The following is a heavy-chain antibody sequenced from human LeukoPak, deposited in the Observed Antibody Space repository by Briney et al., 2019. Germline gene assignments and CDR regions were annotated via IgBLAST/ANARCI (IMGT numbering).Heavy chain of an antibody. CDR2: FDPEDGEA. CDR1: GYTLTELS. Sequence: GPSVKVSCMVSGYTLTELSMHWVRQAPGKGLEWMGGFDPEDGEAIYAQKFQGRVTMTEDTSTDTAYMELSSLRSEDTAVYYCATGVAAAGWLDYWGQGTLVTVSS. D-gene: IGHD6-13*01. V-gene: IGHV1-24*01. CDR3: ATGVAAAGWLDY. J-gene: IGHJ4*02.